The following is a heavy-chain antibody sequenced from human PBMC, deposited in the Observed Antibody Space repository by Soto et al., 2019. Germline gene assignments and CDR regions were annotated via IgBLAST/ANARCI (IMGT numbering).Heavy chain of an antibody. CDR2: IRSKANSYAT. V-gene: IGHV3-73*01. CDR1: GFTFSGSA. CDR3: RVVVITGSDY. J-gene: IGHJ4*02. D-gene: IGHD3-22*01. Sequence: LRLSCAASGFTFSGSAMHWVRQASGKGLEWVGRIRSKANSYATAYAASVKGRFTISRDDSKNTAYLQMNSLKTEDTAVYYCRVVVITGSDYWGQGTLVTVSS.